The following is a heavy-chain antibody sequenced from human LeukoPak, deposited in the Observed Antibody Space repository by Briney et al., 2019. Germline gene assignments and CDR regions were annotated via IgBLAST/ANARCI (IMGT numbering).Heavy chain of an antibody. J-gene: IGHJ4*02. D-gene: IGHD3-3*01. CDR3: ARGPPLFSGIFGVAPAYFDY. V-gene: IGHV1-18*01. Sequence: ASVKVSCKASGYTFTSYGISWVRQAPGQGLEWMGWISAYNGNTNYAQKLQGRVTMTTDTSTSTAYMELRSLRSDDTAVYYCARGPPLFSGIFGVAPAYFDYWGQGTLVTVSS. CDR1: GYTFTSYG. CDR2: ISAYNGNT.